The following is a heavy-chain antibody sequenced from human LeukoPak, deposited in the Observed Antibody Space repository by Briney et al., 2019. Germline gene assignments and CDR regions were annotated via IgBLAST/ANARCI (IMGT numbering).Heavy chain of an antibody. CDR3: ARALDYRNYFDY. CDR2: IYHSGTT. V-gene: IGHV4-31*03. CDR1: GASITSGGYY. D-gene: IGHD4-11*01. Sequence: SETLSLTCTVSGASITSGGYYWSWIRQHPGKGLEWVGFIYHSGTTFYNPSLESRVTISVYTSENQLSLRLTSVTAADTAVYYCARALDYRNYFDYWGQGTLVTVSS. J-gene: IGHJ4*02.